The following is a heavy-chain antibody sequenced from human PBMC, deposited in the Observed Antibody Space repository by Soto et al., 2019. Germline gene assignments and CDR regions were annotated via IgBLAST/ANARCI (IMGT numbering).Heavy chain of an antibody. V-gene: IGHV1-18*04. Sequence: QVQLVQSAPEVKRPGASVKVSCRASGYTFTSYGLNWVRRASGQGLEWMGRIATHDGSAVSAQSLQGRLILTRDSFTNTAYMELGGLTSDDTGLYYCWRNDGDDSTNLWGQGTLVTVSS. D-gene: IGHD3-22*01. J-gene: IGHJ5*02. CDR3: WRNDGDDSTNL. CDR1: GYTFTSYG. CDR2: IATHDGSA.